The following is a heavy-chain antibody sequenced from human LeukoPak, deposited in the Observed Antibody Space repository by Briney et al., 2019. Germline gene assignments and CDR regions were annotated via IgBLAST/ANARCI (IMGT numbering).Heavy chain of an antibody. J-gene: IGHJ5*02. CDR2: IHPSGST. V-gene: IGHV4-34*01. D-gene: IGHD2/OR15-2a*01. CDR3: ARLSDRDPQHWFDP. CDR1: GGSFSGYY. Sequence: SETLSLTCAVYGGSFSGYYWSWIRQPPGKGLEWIGEIHPSGSTTYNPSLKSRVTISVDTSKNQFSLNMSSVTAADTSVYYCARLSDRDPQHWFDPWGQGILVTVSS.